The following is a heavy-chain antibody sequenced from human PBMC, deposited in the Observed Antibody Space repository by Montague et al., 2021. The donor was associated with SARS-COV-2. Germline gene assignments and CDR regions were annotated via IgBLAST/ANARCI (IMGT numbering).Heavy chain of an antibody. CDR1: GGSFSDYY. D-gene: IGHD2-2*01. J-gene: IGHJ3*02. CDR2: VYHSGTT. CDR3: ARGRRHVVVPDAGSAGRAFDI. Sequence: SETLSLTCAISGGSFSDYYWSWIRQPPGKGLEWIGEVYHSGTTIYDPSVKSGVTISVDTSKNQFYLRLNSVTAADTAVYYCARGRRHVVVPDAGSAGRAFDIWGQGTMVTVSS. V-gene: IGHV4-34*01.